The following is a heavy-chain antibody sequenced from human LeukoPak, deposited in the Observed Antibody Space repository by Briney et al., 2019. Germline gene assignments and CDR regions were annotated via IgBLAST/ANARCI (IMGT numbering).Heavy chain of an antibody. Sequence: SETLSLTCTVSDDSISVYYRGWIRQPPGRGLEWIGYFHNSGTYTYTPSIKSRITISADKTKNQFNLKLNSLTTADAAVYYCTRGAGWLIDYWGQGILVTVSS. D-gene: IGHD3-16*01. V-gene: IGHV4-59*01. CDR3: TRGAGWLIDY. CDR2: FHNSGTY. J-gene: IGHJ4*02. CDR1: DDSISVYY.